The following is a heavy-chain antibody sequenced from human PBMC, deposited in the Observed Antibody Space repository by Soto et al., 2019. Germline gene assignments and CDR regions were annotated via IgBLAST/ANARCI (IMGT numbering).Heavy chain of an antibody. D-gene: IGHD3-10*01. J-gene: IGHJ6*03. CDR3: ATAGGFGEFLRSQYYYYYYMDV. V-gene: IGHV1-69*02. Sequence: SVKVSCKASGGTFSSYTISWVRQAPGQGLERMGRIIPILGIANYAQKFQGRVTITADKSTSTAYMELSSLRSEDTAVYYCATAGGFGEFLRSQYYYYYYMDVWGKGTTVTVSS. CDR1: GGTFSSYT. CDR2: IIPILGIA.